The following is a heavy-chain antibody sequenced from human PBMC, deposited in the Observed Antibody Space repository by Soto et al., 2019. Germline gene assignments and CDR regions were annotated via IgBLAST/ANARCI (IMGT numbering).Heavy chain of an antibody. CDR1: EYSFSTYW. J-gene: IGHJ4*02. CDR3: ARSGTAMADPVDY. CDR2: IYPGDSDT. V-gene: IGHV5-51*01. D-gene: IGHD5-18*01. Sequence: GESLKISCKGSEYSFSTYWIAWVRQMPGKGLEWMGIIYPGDSDTRYSPSFQGQVTISADKSISTAYLQWSSLKASDTAMYYCARSGTAMADPVDYWGQGTLVTVSS.